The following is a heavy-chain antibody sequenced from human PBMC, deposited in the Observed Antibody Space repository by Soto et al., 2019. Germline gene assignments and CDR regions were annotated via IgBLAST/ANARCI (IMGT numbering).Heavy chain of an antibody. Sequence: QVQLVQSGAEVKKPGSSVKVSCKASVGTFSSYAISWVRQAPGQGRDWMGGIIPIFGTANYAQKFQDRVTITSDESTSKAYMELSRLRSEDTAVYYCAREESSEASYYYYGMDVWGQGTTVTVSS. J-gene: IGHJ6*02. V-gene: IGHV1-69*01. CDR3: AREESSEASYYYYGMDV. CDR1: VGTFSSYA. D-gene: IGHD6-25*01. CDR2: IIPIFGTA.